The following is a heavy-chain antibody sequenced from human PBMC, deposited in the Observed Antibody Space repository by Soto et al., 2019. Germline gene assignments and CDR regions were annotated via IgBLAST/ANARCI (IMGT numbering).Heavy chain of an antibody. CDR2: INPNSGGT. CDR1: GYTFTGYY. J-gene: IGHJ4*02. D-gene: IGHD6-19*01. Sequence: ASVKVSCKASGYTFTGYYMHWVRQAPGQGLEWMGWINPNSGGTNYAQKFQGWVTMTRDTSISTAYTELSRLRSDDTAVYYCAAGGGSSGWYGGNYWGQGTLVTVSS. CDR3: AAGGGSSGWYGGNY. V-gene: IGHV1-2*04.